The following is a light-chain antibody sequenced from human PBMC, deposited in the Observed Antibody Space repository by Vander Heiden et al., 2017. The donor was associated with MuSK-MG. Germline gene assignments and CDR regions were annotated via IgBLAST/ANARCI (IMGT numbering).Light chain of an antibody. V-gene: IGKV1-5*03. CDR3: QQYNSYPIT. CDR2: KAS. J-gene: IGKJ5*01. Sequence: DIQMTQSPSTLSASVGDRVTITCRASQSISSWLAWYQQKPGKAPKLLIYKASTLESGVPSRFSGSGSGTEFTLTISNLQPDDFATFYCQQYNSYPITFGQGTLLEIQ. CDR1: QSISSW.